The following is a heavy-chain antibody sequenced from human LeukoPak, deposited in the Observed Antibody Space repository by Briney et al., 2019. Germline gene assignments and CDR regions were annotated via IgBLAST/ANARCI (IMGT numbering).Heavy chain of an antibody. CDR1: GYSFTSYW. CDR2: IYPGDSDT. Sequence: GESLKISCKGSGYSFTSYWIGWVRQMPGKGLEWMGIIYPGDSDTRYSPSFQGQVTISADKSISTAYLQWSSLKASDTAMYYCAGPSGVILTGHDALDIWGQGTMVTVSS. J-gene: IGHJ3*02. V-gene: IGHV5-51*01. D-gene: IGHD3-9*01. CDR3: AGPSGVILTGHDALDI.